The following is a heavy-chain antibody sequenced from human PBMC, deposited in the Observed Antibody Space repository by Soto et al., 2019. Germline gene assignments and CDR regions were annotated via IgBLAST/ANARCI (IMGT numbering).Heavy chain of an antibody. D-gene: IGHD3-9*01. CDR3: ATTTGYSYYYYGMGV. V-gene: IGHV1-18*01. J-gene: IGHJ6*02. CDR2: ISAYNGDT. CDR1: GYHLTSYG. Sequence: QVQLVQSGAEVKKPGASVKVSCKASGYHLTSYGISWVRQAPGQGLEWMGWISAYNGDTNYAQKFQGRGTLTTDTSTSTAYMERRSLRSDDTAVYYCATTTGYSYYYYGMGVWGQGTTVTVSS.